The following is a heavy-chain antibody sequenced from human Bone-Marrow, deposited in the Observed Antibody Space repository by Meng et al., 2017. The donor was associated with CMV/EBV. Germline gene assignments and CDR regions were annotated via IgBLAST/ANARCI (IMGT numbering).Heavy chain of an antibody. V-gene: IGHV3-15*01. Sequence: GESLKISCAASGFTFSNAWMSWVRQVPGKGPEWVARIKRRVDGGTTDYAAPVKGRFTVSSDDSTTTLYLQMNSLKAEDTSVYYCTTDASLLPYYFTYWGQGTLVTFSS. CDR2: IKRRVDGGTT. J-gene: IGHJ4*02. CDR3: TTDASLLPYYFTY. D-gene: IGHD3-10*01. CDR1: GFTFSNAW.